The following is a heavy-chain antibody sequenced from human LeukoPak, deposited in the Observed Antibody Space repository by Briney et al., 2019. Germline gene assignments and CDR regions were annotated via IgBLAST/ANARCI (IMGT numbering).Heavy chain of an antibody. Sequence: PGGSLRLSCAASGFTFSSYWMSWVRQAPGKGLEWVANIKQDGSEKYYVDSVKGRFTISRDNAKNSLYLQMNSLRAEDTAVYYCASDYYDSSGYYHGPKWGQGTLVTVSS. CDR1: GFTFSSYW. D-gene: IGHD3-22*01. CDR3: ASDYYDSSGYYHGPK. J-gene: IGHJ4*02. CDR2: IKQDGSEK. V-gene: IGHV3-7*01.